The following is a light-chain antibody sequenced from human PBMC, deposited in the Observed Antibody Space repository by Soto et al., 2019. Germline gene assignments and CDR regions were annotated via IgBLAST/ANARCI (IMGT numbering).Light chain of an antibody. CDR2: RAS. CDR1: QSVTSN. Sequence: EVVMTQSPGAVSVSAGERATLSCRASQSVTSNVAWYQQKPGQAPRLLIYRASASATGVPARFSGSGSGTLFPLTISSLKSEYFGIDYCQQYDYRWTFGQGTKVDIK. V-gene: IGKV3-15*01. CDR3: QQYDYRWT. J-gene: IGKJ1*01.